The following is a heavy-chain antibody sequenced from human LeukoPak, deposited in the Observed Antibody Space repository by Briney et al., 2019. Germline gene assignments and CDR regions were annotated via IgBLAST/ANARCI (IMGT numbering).Heavy chain of an antibody. J-gene: IGHJ4*02. CDR3: ARHLGGARQLYLDY. Sequence: SATLSLPCTVAGGSISSSSYYWGWIRRPPGKGREGIGRIYYSGSTYYNPSLKSRVTISVDTSKNQFSLKLSSVTAADTAVYYCARHLGGARQLYLDYWGQGTLVTVSS. D-gene: IGHD1-1*01. CDR1: GGSISSSSYY. V-gene: IGHV4-39*07. CDR2: IYYSGST.